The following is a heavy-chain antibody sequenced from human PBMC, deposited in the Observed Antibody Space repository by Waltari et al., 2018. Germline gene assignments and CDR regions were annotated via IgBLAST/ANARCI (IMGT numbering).Heavy chain of an antibody. CDR3: ARYGEVPPNYFFDF. V-gene: IGHV4-34*01. CDR2: IHYDGST. Sequence: QVQLHQWGAGLLKPSETLSPTCAASGEFFSGYFWSWIHPPPGTGLEWLGEIHYDGSTNYKPSLKSRLSLSVDTTKKHFSLRLTSVTAADTGMYFCARYGEVPPNYFFDFWGQGIRVTISS. D-gene: IGHD2-21*01. J-gene: IGHJ4*01. CDR1: GEFFSGYF.